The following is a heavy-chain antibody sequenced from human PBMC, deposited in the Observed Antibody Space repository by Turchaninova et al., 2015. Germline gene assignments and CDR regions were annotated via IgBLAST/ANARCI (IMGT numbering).Heavy chain of an antibody. Sequence: QVQLQESGPGLVKPSETLSLTCTVSGGSIDNYFWTWIRQPAGKGLEWIGRIYATGSTNYHPPLKSRVTISVDKSKNQFSXXLTXVXAADTAVXXXARQVAVAGXAGFXXWGQGTLVTXSS. J-gene: IGHJ4*02. V-gene: IGHV4-4*07. D-gene: IGHD6-19*01. CDR3: ARQVAVAGXAGFXX. CDR2: IYATGST. CDR1: GGSIDNYF.